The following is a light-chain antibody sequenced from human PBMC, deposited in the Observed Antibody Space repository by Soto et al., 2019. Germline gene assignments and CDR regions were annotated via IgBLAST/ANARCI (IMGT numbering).Light chain of an antibody. CDR1: SSNIGRNT. V-gene: IGLV1-44*01. CDR3: AGWDDSLNGLV. Sequence: QSVLTQPPSASGTPGQRVTISCSGSSSNIGRNTVNWYQHVPGTAPKLLIYSNDQRPSGVPDRFSGSKSGTSASLAISGLRSXXXAXXYCAGWDDSLNGLVFGGGTKLTVL. J-gene: IGLJ2*01. CDR2: SND.